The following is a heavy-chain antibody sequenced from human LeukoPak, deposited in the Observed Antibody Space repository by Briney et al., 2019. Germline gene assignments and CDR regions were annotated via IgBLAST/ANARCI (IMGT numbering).Heavy chain of an antibody. J-gene: IGHJ4*02. CDR1: GFTFDDYA. CDR3: AKDMEYSSGWTGVDY. V-gene: IGHV3-9*01. CDR2: ISWNSGSI. Sequence: GGSLRLSCAASGFTFDDYAMHWVRQAPGKGLEWVSGISWNSGSIGYADSVKGRFTISRDNAKNSLYLQMNSLRAEDTALYYCAKDMEYSSGWTGVDYWGQGTLVTVSS. D-gene: IGHD6-19*01.